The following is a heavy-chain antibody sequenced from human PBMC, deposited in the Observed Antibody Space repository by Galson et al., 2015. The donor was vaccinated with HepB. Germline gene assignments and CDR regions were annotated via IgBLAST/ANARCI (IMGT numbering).Heavy chain of an antibody. Sequence: SLRLSCAASGFTFGTYWMHWVRQAPGKGLVWFSRINSDGRSTSYADSVKGRFTISRDNAKNTLYLQMNSLRAEDTAVYYCARLGGNYRTTSHFDYWGQGTLVTVSS. CDR3: ARLGGNYRTTSHFDY. J-gene: IGHJ4*02. D-gene: IGHD1-26*01. V-gene: IGHV3-74*01. CDR2: INSDGRST. CDR1: GFTFGTYW.